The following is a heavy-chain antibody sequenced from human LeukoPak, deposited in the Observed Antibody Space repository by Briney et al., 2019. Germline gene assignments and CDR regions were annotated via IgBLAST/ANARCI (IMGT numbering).Heavy chain of an antibody. CDR1: GGPISSYY. V-gene: IGHV4-59*01. CDR3: VRWGVLLWFGDRQDAFDI. D-gene: IGHD3-10*01. CDR2: IYYSGST. J-gene: IGHJ3*02. Sequence: SETLSLTCTVSGGPISSYYWSWIRQPPGKGLEWIGYIYYSGSTNYNPSLKSRVTISVDTSKNQFSLKLSSVTAADTAVYYCVRWGVLLWFGDRQDAFDIWGQGTMVTVSS.